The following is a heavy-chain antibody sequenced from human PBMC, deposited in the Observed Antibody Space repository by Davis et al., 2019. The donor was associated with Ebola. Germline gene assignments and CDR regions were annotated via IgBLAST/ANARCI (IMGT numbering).Heavy chain of an antibody. J-gene: IGHJ4*02. CDR3: GGAWD. CDR1: GFRFNNYP. Sequence: PGRSLRLSCAASGFRFNNYPFHWVRQVPGKGLEWVAVISYDGTIQDYTDSVKGRFTISRDNSRNTLYLQMNSLRAEDTAVYYCGGAWDWGQGTLVTVSS. D-gene: IGHD1-26*01. V-gene: IGHV3-30-3*01. CDR2: ISYDGTIQ.